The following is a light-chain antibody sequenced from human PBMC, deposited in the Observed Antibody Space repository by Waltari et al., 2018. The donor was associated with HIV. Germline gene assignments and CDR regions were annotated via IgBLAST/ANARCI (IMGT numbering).Light chain of an antibody. CDR1: QSVSTSY. J-gene: IGKJ3*01. CDR3: QQYGSSSFT. Sequence: EIVLTQSPGTLSLSPGERATLSCRASQSVSTSYLAWYQQKPGKAPRLLIYDASSRATGIPDMFSGSGSGTDFTLTISRLEPEDFAVYYCQQYGSSSFTFGPGTKVDIK. CDR2: DAS. V-gene: IGKV3-20*01.